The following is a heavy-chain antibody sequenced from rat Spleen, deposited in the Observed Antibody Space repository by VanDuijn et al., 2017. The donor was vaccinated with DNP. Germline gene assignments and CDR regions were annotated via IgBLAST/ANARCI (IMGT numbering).Heavy chain of an antibody. CDR1: GFTFSDYN. D-gene: IGHD1-1*01. Sequence: EVQLVESGGGLVQPGRSLKLSCAASGFTFSDYNMAWVRQTPEKGLEWVATIIYDGSRTYYRDSVQGRFTISRDNARSILYLQMDSLGSEDTATYYCTRRDSSLLLHGFFDYWGQGVMVTVSS. CDR2: IIYDGSRT. V-gene: IGHV5-7*01. CDR3: TRRDSSLLLHGFFDY. J-gene: IGHJ2*01.